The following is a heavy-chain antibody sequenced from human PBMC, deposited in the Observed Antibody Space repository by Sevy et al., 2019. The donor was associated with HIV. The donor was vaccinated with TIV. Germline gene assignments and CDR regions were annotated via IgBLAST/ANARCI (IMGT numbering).Heavy chain of an antibody. CDR1: GFTFSNSY. CDR2: ISYDGGNK. D-gene: IGHD2-15*01. J-gene: IGHJ6*02. Sequence: GGSLRLSCAASGFTFSNSYMHWVRQAPGKGLEWVALISYDGGNKYYVDSVKGRFTISRDNSKNTQYLQMNSLKPEDTAVYYCAKALLGYCSGGNCYEYSYGMDVWGQGTTVTVSS. V-gene: IGHV3-30*18. CDR3: AKALLGYCSGGNCYEYSYGMDV.